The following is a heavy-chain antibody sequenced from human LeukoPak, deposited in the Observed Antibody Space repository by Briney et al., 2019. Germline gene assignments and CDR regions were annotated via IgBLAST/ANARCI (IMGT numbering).Heavy chain of an antibody. Sequence: SVKVSCKASGYTFTSYAISWVRQAPGQGLEWMGGIIPIFGTANYAQKFQGRVTITADESTSTAYMELSSLRSEDTAVYYCAIRGYDSSGYLSYYYGMDVWGQGTTVTVSS. D-gene: IGHD3-22*01. CDR2: IIPIFGTA. V-gene: IGHV1-69*13. CDR3: AIRGYDSSGYLSYYYGMDV. CDR1: GYTFTSYA. J-gene: IGHJ6*02.